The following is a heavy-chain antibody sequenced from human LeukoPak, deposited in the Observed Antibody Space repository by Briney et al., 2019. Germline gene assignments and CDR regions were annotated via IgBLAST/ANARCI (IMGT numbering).Heavy chain of an antibody. CDR3: TTGVDTYFDY. Sequence: PGGSLRLSCAASGFTFSSAWMSWVRQAPGKGLEWVGRIKSKTDGGTTDYAAPVKGRFTISRDDSKIRLYLQMNSLKTEDTAVYSCTTGVDTYFDYWGQGTLVTVSS. V-gene: IGHV3-15*01. D-gene: IGHD3-10*01. CDR2: IKSKTDGGTT. CDR1: GFTFSSAW. J-gene: IGHJ4*02.